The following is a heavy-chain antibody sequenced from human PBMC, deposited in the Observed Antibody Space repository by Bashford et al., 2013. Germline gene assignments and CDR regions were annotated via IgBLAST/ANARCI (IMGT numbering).Heavy chain of an antibody. V-gene: IGHV1-3*01. Sequence: WVRQAPGQRLEWMGWINVANGDTKYSQSFQGRVIITRDTSASTVYMELSSLRSEDTAVYYCAREVEAQGDYWGQGTLVTVSS. J-gene: IGHJ4*02. D-gene: IGHD1-26*01. CDR2: INVANGDT. CDR3: AREVEAQGDY.